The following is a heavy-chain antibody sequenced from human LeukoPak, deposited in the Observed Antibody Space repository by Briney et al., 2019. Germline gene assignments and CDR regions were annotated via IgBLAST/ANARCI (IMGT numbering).Heavy chain of an antibody. CDR2: IKQDGSVK. CDR1: GFTFSTYW. Sequence: GGSLRLSCAASGFTFSTYWVSWVRQAPGKGLEWVANIKQDGSVKNYVDSVKGRFTISRDNAKNSLYLQMNSLRADDTAMYYCVRGGYVPDYWGQGTLVTVSS. V-gene: IGHV3-7*03. CDR3: VRGGYVPDY. J-gene: IGHJ4*02. D-gene: IGHD5-12*01.